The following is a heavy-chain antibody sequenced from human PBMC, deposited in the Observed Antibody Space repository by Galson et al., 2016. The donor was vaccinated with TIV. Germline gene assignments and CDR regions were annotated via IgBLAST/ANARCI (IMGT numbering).Heavy chain of an antibody. J-gene: IGHJ3*02. D-gene: IGHD1-1*01. V-gene: IGHV3-49*03. CDR2: ITSKTYGETT. CDR1: GFTFGHYA. CDR3: TRAAMGSTRNAFDI. Sequence: SLRLSCAASGFTFGHYAVNWFRQAPGKGLEWVGFITSKTYGETTEYAASVNGRFTISRDDSRKIAYLQMNSLKTEDTAVYYCTRAAMGSTRNAFDIWGQGTVVTVSS.